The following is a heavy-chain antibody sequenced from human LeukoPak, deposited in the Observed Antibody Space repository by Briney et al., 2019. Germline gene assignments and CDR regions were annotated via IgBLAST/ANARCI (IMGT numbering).Heavy chain of an antibody. CDR2: ITGSGDTT. J-gene: IGHJ4*02. V-gene: IGHV3-23*01. CDR3: ATEWWD. CDR1: GFTFSSNT. Sequence: PGGSLRLSCAASGFTFSSNTMSWARQAPGKGLEWVSSITGSGDTTYFADSVKGRFTISRDNSKNTLYLQMNSLRADDTAVYYCATEWWDWGQGTLVTVSS. D-gene: IGHD2-8*01.